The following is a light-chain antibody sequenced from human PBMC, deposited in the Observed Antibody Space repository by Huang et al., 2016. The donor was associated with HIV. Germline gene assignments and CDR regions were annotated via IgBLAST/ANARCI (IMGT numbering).Light chain of an antibody. J-gene: IGKJ2*01. CDR2: WAS. V-gene: IGKV4-1*01. CDR1: QRVLYSSNNKNF. Sequence: DIVMTQSPDSLAVSLGERATINCKSSQRVLYSSNNKNFLAWYQQKPGQRPKLLIYWASTRQSGVPNRFSGSGSGTDFTLTISSLQAEDVAFYYCQQYYSIPRTFGQGTKLEI. CDR3: QQYYSIPRT.